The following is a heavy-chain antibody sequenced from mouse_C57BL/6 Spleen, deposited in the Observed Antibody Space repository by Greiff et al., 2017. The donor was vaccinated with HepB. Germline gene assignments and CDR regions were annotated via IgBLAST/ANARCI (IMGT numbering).Heavy chain of an antibody. CDR2: ISSGGSYT. D-gene: IGHD1-1*01. CDR3: ARWYYGSSLYYFDY. V-gene: IGHV5-6*01. Sequence: EVQGVESGGDLVKPGGSLKLSCAASGFTFSSYGMSWVRQTPDKRLEWVATISSGGSYTYYPDSVKGRFTISRDNAKNTLYLQMSSLKSEDTAMYYCARWYYGSSLYYFDYWGQGTTLTVSS. J-gene: IGHJ2*01. CDR1: GFTFSSYG.